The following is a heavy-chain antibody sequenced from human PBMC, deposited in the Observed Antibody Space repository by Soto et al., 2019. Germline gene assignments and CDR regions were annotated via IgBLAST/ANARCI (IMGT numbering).Heavy chain of an antibody. V-gene: IGHV3-23*01. D-gene: IGHD2-21*01. Sequence: EVQLLESGGGLVQPGGSLRLSCAASGFTFSTFAMTWVRQAPGKGLEWVSAISGSGDNTYYADSVKGRFTMSRYNSKSTLYLQMISLRGDDTAVYHCAKGRGVLFYFDQWGQGTLVTVSS. CDR3: AKGRGVLFYFDQ. CDR2: ISGSGDNT. J-gene: IGHJ4*02. CDR1: GFTFSTFA.